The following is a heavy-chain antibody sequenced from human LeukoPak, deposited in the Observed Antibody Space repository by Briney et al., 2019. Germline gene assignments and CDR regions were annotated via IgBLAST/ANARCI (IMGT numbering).Heavy chain of an antibody. CDR3: AKDGPLGSRDYYYYYMDV. Sequence: PGGSLRLSCAASGFTFYSYAMNWVRQAPGKGLEWVSTFSGSGGSTYYADSVRGRFTISRDNSKNTLYLQMNSLRAEDTAVYYCAKDGPLGSRDYYYYYMDVWGKGTTVTISS. CDR1: GFTFYSYA. D-gene: IGHD2-2*01. CDR2: FSGSGGST. V-gene: IGHV3-23*01. J-gene: IGHJ6*03.